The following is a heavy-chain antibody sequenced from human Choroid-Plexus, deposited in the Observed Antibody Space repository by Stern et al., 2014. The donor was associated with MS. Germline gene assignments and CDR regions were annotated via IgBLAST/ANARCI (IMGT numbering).Heavy chain of an antibody. Sequence: VQLEESGGGVVHPGSPLRPSCVASGFPFGSCAMPWVPQAPAKGREWGAGVSYDGSNKYYADSVKGRFTISRDNSQNTLYMQMSSLRPEDTAVYYCAKDRQYLTYFFDHWGQGSLVTVSS. J-gene: IGHJ5*02. V-gene: IGHV3-30*18. CDR3: AKDRQYLTYFFDH. CDR1: GFPFGSCA. D-gene: IGHD2/OR15-2a*01. CDR2: VSYDGSNK.